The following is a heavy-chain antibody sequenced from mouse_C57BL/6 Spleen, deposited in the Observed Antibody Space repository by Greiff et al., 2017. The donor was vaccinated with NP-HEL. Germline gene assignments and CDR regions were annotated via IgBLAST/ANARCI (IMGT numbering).Heavy chain of an antibody. V-gene: IGHV2-9-1*01. CDR3: ARNSYYYGSSYGYFDV. J-gene: IGHJ1*03. CDR2: IWTGGGT. D-gene: IGHD1-1*01. Sequence: VKLVESGPGLVAPSQSLSITCTVSGFSLTSYAISWVRQPPGKGLEWLGVIWTGGGTNYNSALKSRLSISKDNSKSQVFLKMNSLQTDDTARYYCARNSYYYGSSYGYFDVWGTGTTVTVSS. CDR1: GFSLTSYA.